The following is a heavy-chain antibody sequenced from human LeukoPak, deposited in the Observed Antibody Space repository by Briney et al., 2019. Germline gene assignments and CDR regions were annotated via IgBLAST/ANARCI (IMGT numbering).Heavy chain of an antibody. CDR3: ATSHPPITIFGVVTPRYFQH. J-gene: IGHJ1*01. Sequence: GGSLRLSCAAPGFTFSSYAMSWVRQDPGKGLEWVSAISGSGGSTYYADSVKGRFTISRDTSKNTLYLQMNSLRAEDTAVYYCATSHPPITIFGVVTPRYFQHWGQGTLVTVSS. CDR1: GFTFSSYA. CDR2: ISGSGGST. D-gene: IGHD3-3*01. V-gene: IGHV3-23*01.